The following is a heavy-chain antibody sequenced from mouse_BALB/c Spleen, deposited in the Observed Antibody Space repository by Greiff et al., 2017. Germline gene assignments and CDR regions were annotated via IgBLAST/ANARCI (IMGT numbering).Heavy chain of an antibody. Sequence: EVQLQQSGAELVQPGASVKLSCTASGFNIKDTYMHWVKQRPEQGLEWIGRIDPANGNTKYDPKFQGKATITADTSSNTAYLQLSSLTAEDTAVYYCAPKGGKRFDYWGQGTLVTVSA. CDR2: IDPANGNT. D-gene: IGHD2-1*01. J-gene: IGHJ3*01. V-gene: IGHV14-3*02. CDR3: APKGGKRFDY. CDR1: GFNIKDTY.